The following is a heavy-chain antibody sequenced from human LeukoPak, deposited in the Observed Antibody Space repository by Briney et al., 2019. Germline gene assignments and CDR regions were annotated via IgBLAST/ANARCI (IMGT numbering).Heavy chain of an antibody. V-gene: IGHV3-11*01. CDR2: ISSSGSII. CDR1: GFIFSDYY. CDR3: AKDLGYYDILTGYYLLGSFDY. Sequence: GGSLRLSCTTSGFIFSDYYMSWIRQAPGKGLEWVSYISSSGSIIHYADSVKGRFTISRDNAKNSLYLQMNSLRAEDTAVYYCAKDLGYYDILTGYYLLGSFDYWGQGTLVTVSS. D-gene: IGHD3-9*01. J-gene: IGHJ4*02.